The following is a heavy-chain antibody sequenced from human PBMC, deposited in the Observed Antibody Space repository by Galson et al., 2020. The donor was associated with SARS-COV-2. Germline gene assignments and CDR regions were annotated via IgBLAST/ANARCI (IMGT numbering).Heavy chain of an antibody. CDR1: GYTLTELS. Sequence: GASVKVSCKVSGYTLTELSMHWVRQAPGKGLEWMGGFDPEDGETIYAQKFQGRVTMTEDTSTDTAYMELSSLRSEDTAVYYCATSPSYCGGDCDLWFDPWGQGTLVTVSS. CDR2: FDPEDGET. D-gene: IGHD2-21*02. V-gene: IGHV1-24*01. CDR3: ATSPSYCGGDCDLWFDP. J-gene: IGHJ5*02.